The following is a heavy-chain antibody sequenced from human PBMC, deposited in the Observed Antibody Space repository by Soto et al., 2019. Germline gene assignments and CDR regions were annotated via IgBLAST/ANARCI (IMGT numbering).Heavy chain of an antibody. J-gene: IGHJ4*02. CDR1: GGTLNNYA. CDR3: ATDSNYDVSNSF. CDR2: ILPVSAPP. D-gene: IGHD3-3*01. Sequence: SVKVSCKASGGTLNNYAINWVLQAPGQGLEWMGGILPVSAPPDYAQKFQGRVSITADHSTSTVYMELSRLKSDDTAVYFCATDSNYDVSNSFWGQGTLVTVSS. V-gene: IGHV1-69*13.